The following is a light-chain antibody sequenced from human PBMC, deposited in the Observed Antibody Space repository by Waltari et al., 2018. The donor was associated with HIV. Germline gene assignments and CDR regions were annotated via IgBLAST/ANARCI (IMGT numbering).Light chain of an antibody. CDR2: EVS. J-gene: IGLJ2*01. CDR3: SSYTSSSTLV. CDR1: SSDVGGYNY. Sequence: QSALTQPASVSGSPGQSITISCTGTSSDVGGYNYVSWYQQHPAHAPKLMIYEVSNRPSGVSTRVSGSKSGNTASLTISGLQAEDEADYYCSSYTSSSTLVFGGGTKLTVL. V-gene: IGLV2-14*01.